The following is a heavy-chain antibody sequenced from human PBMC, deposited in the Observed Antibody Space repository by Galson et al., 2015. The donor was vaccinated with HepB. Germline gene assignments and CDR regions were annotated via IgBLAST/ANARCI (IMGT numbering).Heavy chain of an antibody. Sequence: SGAEVKKPGESLKISCKTSGYTFTGYYMHWVRQAPGQGLEWMGRINPNSGGTNYAQKFQGRVTMTRDTSISTAYMELSRLRSDDTAVYYCARGAYTPRRPYYYYMDVWGKGTTVTVSS. CDR2: INPNSGGT. CDR3: ARGAYTPRRPYYYYMDV. V-gene: IGHV1-2*06. CDR1: GYTFTGYY. D-gene: IGHD2-2*02. J-gene: IGHJ6*03.